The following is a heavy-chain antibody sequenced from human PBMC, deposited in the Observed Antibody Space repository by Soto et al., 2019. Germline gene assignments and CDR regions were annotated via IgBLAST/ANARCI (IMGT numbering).Heavy chain of an antibody. D-gene: IGHD4-17*01. CDR3: ARASKDYGDYFHMWFDP. V-gene: IGHV1-69*02. CDR2: IIPILGIA. CDR1: GVTFSSYT. J-gene: IGHJ5*02. Sequence: QVQLVQSGAEVKKPGSSVKVSCKASGVTFSSYTISWVRQAPGQGLEWMGRIIPILGIANYAQKFQGRVTITADKSTSTDYMELSSLRSEDTAVYYCARASKDYGDYFHMWFDPWGQGTLVTVSS.